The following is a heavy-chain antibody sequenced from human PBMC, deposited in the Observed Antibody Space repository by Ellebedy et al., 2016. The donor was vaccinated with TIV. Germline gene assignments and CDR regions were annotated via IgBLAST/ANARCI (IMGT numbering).Heavy chain of an antibody. CDR1: GFTFSSFE. D-gene: IGHD5-18*01. Sequence: GGSLRLSCAASGFTFSSFEMNWVRQAPGKGLEWLSYISGSGETIYYADSVKGRFTISRDNAKNSLYLQMNSLRAEDTAVYYCARDKEVSGGYGVDAFDIWGQGTMVTVSS. V-gene: IGHV3-48*03. CDR3: ARDKEVSGGYGVDAFDI. J-gene: IGHJ3*02. CDR2: ISGSGETI.